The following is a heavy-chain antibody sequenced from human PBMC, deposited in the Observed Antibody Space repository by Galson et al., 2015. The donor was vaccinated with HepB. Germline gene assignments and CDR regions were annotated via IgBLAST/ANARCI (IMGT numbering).Heavy chain of an antibody. CDR1: GFTFSSYA. J-gene: IGHJ4*02. D-gene: IGHD3-3*01. CDR2: ISGSGGST. Sequence: SLRLSCAASGFTFSSYAMSWVRQAPGKGLEWVSAISGSGGSTYYADSVKGRFTISRDNSKNTLYLQMNSLRAEDTAVYYCAKGVILEWLLDYWGQGTLDTVSS. CDR3: AKGVILEWLLDY. V-gene: IGHV3-23*01.